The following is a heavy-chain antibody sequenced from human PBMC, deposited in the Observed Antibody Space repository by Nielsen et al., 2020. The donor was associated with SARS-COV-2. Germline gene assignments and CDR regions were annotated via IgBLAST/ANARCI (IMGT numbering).Heavy chain of an antibody. CDR3: ATEPAVAGQGRLDY. Sequence: ASVKVSCKASGYSFSSISINWVRQAPGQGLEWMGWISTRTGNPTYAQGFTGRFVLSLDTSASTAYLEITSLRGEDTAVYYCATEPAVAGQGRLDYWGQGSLVTVST. J-gene: IGHJ4*02. V-gene: IGHV7-4-1*02. CDR2: ISTRTGNP. CDR1: GYSFSSIS. D-gene: IGHD6-19*01.